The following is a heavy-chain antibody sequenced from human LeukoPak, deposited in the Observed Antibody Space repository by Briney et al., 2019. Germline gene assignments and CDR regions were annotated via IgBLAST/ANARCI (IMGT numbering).Heavy chain of an antibody. CDR1: GYTLTELS. Sequence: ASVKVSCWVSGYTLTELSMHWVRQAPGKGQGWEGGFDPEDGETIYAQKFQGRVTMTEDTSTDTAYMELSSLRSEDTAVYYCASPYHGSSCYQPLDYWGRGPLVTVSS. V-gene: IGHV1-24*01. CDR2: FDPEDGET. D-gene: IGHD6-13*01. J-gene: IGHJ4*02. CDR3: ASPYHGSSCYQPLDY.